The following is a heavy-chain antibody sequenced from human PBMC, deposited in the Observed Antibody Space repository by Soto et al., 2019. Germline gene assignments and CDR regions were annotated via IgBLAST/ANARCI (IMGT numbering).Heavy chain of an antibody. CDR1: GGSISSGGYY. CDR2: ICYSGGT. J-gene: IGHJ6*02. D-gene: IGHD3-10*01. V-gene: IGHV4-31*03. CDR3: ARDSIPLGNYYFYGMDV. Sequence: QVQLQESGPGLVKPSQTLSLTCTVSGGSISSGGYYWSWIRQHPGKGSDWIGYICYSGGTYYNPFLKSRVTISIDTSKNQFSLKLSTVTAADTAVYYCARDSIPLGNYYFYGMDVWGQGTTVTVSS.